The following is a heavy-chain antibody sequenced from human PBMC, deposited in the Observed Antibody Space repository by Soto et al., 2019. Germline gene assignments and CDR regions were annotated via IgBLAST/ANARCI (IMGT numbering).Heavy chain of an antibody. Sequence: ASVKVSCKASGYTFTRYDINWVRQATGQGLEGMGWMNPNSGNTGYAQKFQGRVTMTRNTSISTAYMELSSLRSEDTAVYYCARPPPYSSSGYWFDPWGQGTLVTVSS. D-gene: IGHD6-13*01. V-gene: IGHV1-8*01. CDR2: MNPNSGNT. J-gene: IGHJ5*02. CDR3: ARPPPYSSSGYWFDP. CDR1: GYTFTRYD.